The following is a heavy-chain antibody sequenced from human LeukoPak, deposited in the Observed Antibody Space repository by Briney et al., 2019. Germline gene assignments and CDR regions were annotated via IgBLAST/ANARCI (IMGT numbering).Heavy chain of an antibody. Sequence: SETLFLTCTVSGASISTYSWNWIRQAPGRGLEWIGYMSYRGSTNFNPSLRGRGTMSLDTSKKQFSLELTSVTAEDTAVYYCARSDSTDFKGFDPWGQGTLVTVSS. J-gene: IGHJ5*02. D-gene: IGHD3/OR15-3a*01. CDR2: MSYRGST. CDR3: ARSDSTDFKGFDP. CDR1: GASISTYS. V-gene: IGHV4-59*01.